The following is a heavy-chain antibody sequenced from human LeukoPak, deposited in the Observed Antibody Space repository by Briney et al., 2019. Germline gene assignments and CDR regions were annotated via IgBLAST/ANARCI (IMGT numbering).Heavy chain of an antibody. D-gene: IGHD4-17*01. CDR2: IYYSGST. J-gene: IGHJ4*02. Sequence: SETLSLTCTVSGGSISRYYWSWIRQPPGKGLEWIGYIYYSGSTNYNPSPKSRVTISVDTSKNQFSLKLSSVTAADTAVYYCASIRLYGDYAYFDYWGQGTLVTVSS. CDR3: ASIRLYGDYAYFDY. V-gene: IGHV4-59*01. CDR1: GGSISRYY.